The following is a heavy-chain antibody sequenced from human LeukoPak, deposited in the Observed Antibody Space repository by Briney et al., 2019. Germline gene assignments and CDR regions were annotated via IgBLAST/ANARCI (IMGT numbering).Heavy chain of an antibody. CDR1: GGSISSGNYY. J-gene: IGHJ6*03. D-gene: IGHD3-10*01. Sequence: SQTLSLTCTVSGGSISSGNYYWNWIRQPAGKGLEWIGRIYTSGSTNYNPSLKSRVTISVDTSKNQFSLKLSSVTAADTAVYYCARGRWFGGMDVWGKGTTVTVSS. V-gene: IGHV4-61*02. CDR3: ARGRWFGGMDV. CDR2: IYTSGST.